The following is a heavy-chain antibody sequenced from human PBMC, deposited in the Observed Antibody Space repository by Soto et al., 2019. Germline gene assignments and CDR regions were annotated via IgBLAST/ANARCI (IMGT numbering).Heavy chain of an antibody. CDR1: GFTFSSYW. CDR3: ARVPGGYYDILTGSTYLGYYYYGMDV. Sequence: GGSLRLSCAASGFTFSSYWMSWVRQAPGKGLEWVANIKQDGSEKYYVDSVKGRFTISRDNAKNSLYLQMNNLRAEDTAVYYCARVPGGYYDILTGSTYLGYYYYGMDVWGQGTTVTVSS. D-gene: IGHD3-9*01. CDR2: IKQDGSEK. J-gene: IGHJ6*02. V-gene: IGHV3-7*01.